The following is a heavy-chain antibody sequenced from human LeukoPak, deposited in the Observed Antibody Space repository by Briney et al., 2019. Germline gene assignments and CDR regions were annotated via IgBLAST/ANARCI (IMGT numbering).Heavy chain of an antibody. CDR3: ARGPGIAVAGVFDY. D-gene: IGHD6-19*01. CDR1: GYTFTSYG. Sequence: GAAVKVSCKASGYTFTSYGINCVRQAPGQGLEWMGWISGYNGHTNYIEKMQGRVTMTTDTSKNTAYMELRSLRSDDPAVYYCARGPGIAVAGVFDYWGQGSLVTVSS. V-gene: IGHV1-18*04. CDR2: ISGYNGHT. J-gene: IGHJ4*02.